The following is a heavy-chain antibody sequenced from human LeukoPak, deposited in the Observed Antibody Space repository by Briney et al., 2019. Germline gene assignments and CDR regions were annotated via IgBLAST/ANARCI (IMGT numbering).Heavy chain of an antibody. CDR3: ARDRGYDNSGYNHFDY. CDR2: ISSNGDST. Sequence: GGSLRLSCAASGFTFSSYVMHWVRQAPGKGLEYVSAISSNGDSTYYANSVKGRFTISRDNSKNTLYLQMGSLTAEDMAVYYCARDRGYDNSGYNHFDYWGQGTLVTVSS. CDR1: GFTFSSYV. J-gene: IGHJ4*02. V-gene: IGHV3-64*01. D-gene: IGHD3-22*01.